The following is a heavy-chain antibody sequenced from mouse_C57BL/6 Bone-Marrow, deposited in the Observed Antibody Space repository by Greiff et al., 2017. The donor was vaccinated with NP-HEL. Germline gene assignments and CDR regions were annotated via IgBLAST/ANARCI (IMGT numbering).Heavy chain of an antibody. D-gene: IGHD5-1-1*01. J-gene: IGHJ4*01. Sequence: EVQLQQSGPELVKPGASVKISCKASGYTFTDYYMNWVKQSHGKSLEWIGDINPNNGGTSYNQKFKGKSTLSVDKSSNTAYMELRSLTSEDSAVYYCARERYPYAMDYWGQGTSVTVSS. CDR1: GYTFTDYY. CDR3: ARERYPYAMDY. V-gene: IGHV1-26*01. CDR2: INPNNGGT.